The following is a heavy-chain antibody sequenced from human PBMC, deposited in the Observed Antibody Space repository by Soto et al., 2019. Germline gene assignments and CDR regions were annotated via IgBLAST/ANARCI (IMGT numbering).Heavy chain of an antibody. CDR2: ISGSGGST. CDR3: AKGGGSVYSSIDY. Sequence: GSLRLSCAASGFTFSSCAVSWVRQAPGKGLEWVSAISGSGGSTFYADSVKGRFTISRDNSKNTLYLQMNSLRADDTAVYYCAKGGGSVYSSIDYWGQGTPVTVSS. V-gene: IGHV3-23*01. J-gene: IGHJ4*02. CDR1: GFTFSSCA. D-gene: IGHD3-3*01.